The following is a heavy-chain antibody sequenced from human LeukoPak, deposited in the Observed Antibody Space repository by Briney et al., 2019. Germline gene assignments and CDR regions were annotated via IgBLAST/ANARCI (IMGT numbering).Heavy chain of an antibody. J-gene: IGHJ3*02. D-gene: IGHD3-22*01. Sequence: GASVKVSCKASGYTFTGYYIHWVRQAPGQGLEWMGWINPNSGGTNYAQKFQGRVTITTDESTSTAYMELSSLRSEDTAVYYCAREPPYYYDSSGIGHAFDIWGQGTMVTVSS. CDR3: AREPPYYYDSSGIGHAFDI. CDR1: GYTFTGYY. V-gene: IGHV1-2*02. CDR2: INPNSGGT.